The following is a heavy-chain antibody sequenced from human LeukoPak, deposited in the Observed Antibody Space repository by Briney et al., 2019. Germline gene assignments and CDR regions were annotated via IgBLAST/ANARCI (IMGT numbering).Heavy chain of an antibody. CDR3: AKDMVAAAGNAPTV. V-gene: IGHV3-23*01. CDR1: GFTFSSYA. D-gene: IGHD6-13*01. J-gene: IGHJ4*02. Sequence: GGSLRLSCAASGFTFSSYAMSWVRQAPGKGLEWVSAISGSGGSTYYADSVKGRFTISRDNAKNSLYLQMNSLRAGDTALYYCAKDMVAAAGNAPTVWGQGTLVTVSS. CDR2: ISGSGGST.